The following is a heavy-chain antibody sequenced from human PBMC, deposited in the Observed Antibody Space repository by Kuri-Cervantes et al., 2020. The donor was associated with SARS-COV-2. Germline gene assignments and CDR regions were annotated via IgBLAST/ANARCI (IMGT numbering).Heavy chain of an antibody. CDR2: ISYDGSTK. CDR1: GFTFSSYG. D-gene: IGHD4-11*01. J-gene: IGHJ4*02. Sequence: GESLKISCAASGFTFSSYGMHWVRQAPGKGLEWVAVISYDGSTKYYADSVKGRFTISRDNAKNTLYLQMNSLRAEDTAVYYCARIDYSISIDYWGQGTLVTVSS. V-gene: IGHV3-30*03. CDR3: ARIDYSISIDY.